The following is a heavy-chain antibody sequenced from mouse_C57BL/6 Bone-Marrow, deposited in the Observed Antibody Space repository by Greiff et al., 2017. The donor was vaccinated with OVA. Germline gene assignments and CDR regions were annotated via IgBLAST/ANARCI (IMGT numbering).Heavy chain of an antibody. D-gene: IGHD2-4*01. CDR1: GYTFTSYW. Sequence: VKLKQPGAELVKPGASVKVSCKASGYTFTSYWMHWVKQRPGQGLEWIGRIHPSDSDTNYNQKFKGKATLTVDKSSSTAYMQLSSLTSEDSAVYYCAIGGDYDRFDYWGQGTTLTVSS. J-gene: IGHJ2*01. V-gene: IGHV1-74*01. CDR3: AIGGDYDRFDY. CDR2: IHPSDSDT.